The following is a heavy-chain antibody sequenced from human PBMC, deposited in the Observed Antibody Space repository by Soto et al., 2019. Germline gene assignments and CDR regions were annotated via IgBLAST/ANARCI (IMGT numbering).Heavy chain of an antibody. J-gene: IGHJ1*01. Sequence: HPGGSLRLSCITSGFTFGDYAMNWFRQAPGKGLEWIGLIRSQAYGGTTHYAASVDGRISISRDDSRSIAYLQINSLKTEDTAVYYCARRRNLDYWGQGILVTVPQVRTLPSETLSLTCAVYGGAFQSWGQGTLVTVSS. V-gene: IGHV3-49*03. CDR3: ARRRNLDYWGQGILVTVPQVRTLPSETLSLTCAVYGGAFQS. D-gene: IGHD4-17*01. CDR2: IRSQAYGGTT. CDR1: GFTFGDYA.